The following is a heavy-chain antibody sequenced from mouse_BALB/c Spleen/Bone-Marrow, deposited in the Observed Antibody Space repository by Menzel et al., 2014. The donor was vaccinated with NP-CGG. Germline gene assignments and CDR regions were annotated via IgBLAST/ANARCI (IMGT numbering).Heavy chain of an antibody. CDR3: ARWGGTPYFDY. CDR1: GYTFTSYL. Sequence: VHVKQSGPELVKPGASVKMSCKASGYTFTSYLIHWVKQKPGQGLEWIGYITPHNDDTKYNEKSKGKATLTSDKSSSTAYMELSSLTSEDSAVYYCARWGGTPYFDYWGQGTTLTVSS. CDR2: ITPHNDDT. D-gene: IGHD4-1*01. J-gene: IGHJ2*01. V-gene: IGHV1-14*01.